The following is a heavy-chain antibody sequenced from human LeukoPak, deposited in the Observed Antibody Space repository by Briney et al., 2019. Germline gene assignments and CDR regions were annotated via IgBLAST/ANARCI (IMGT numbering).Heavy chain of an antibody. Sequence: NPSETLSLTCAVYGGSISSYYWSWIRQPPGKGLEWIGYMYYSGTINYNPSLKSRVTISVDTSKNQFSLKLSSVTAADTAMYYCARAWATDYFDYWGQGTLVTVSS. CDR1: GGSISSYY. CDR2: MYYSGTI. CDR3: ARAWATDYFDY. J-gene: IGHJ4*02. V-gene: IGHV4-59*01.